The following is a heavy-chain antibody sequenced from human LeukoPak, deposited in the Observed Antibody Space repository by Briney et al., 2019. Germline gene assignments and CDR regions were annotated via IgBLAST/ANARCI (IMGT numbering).Heavy chain of an antibody. D-gene: IGHD3-3*01. V-gene: IGHV1-3*01. J-gene: IGHJ4*02. CDR2: INAGNGNT. Sequence: ASVKVSCKASGYIFSSYAMHWVRQAPGQRLECMGWINAGNGNTKYSQKFQGRVTITRDTSASTAYMELSSLRSEDTAVYYCAREGRGFYPYYFDDWGQGTLVPVSS. CDR3: AREGRGFYPYYFDD. CDR1: GYIFSSYA.